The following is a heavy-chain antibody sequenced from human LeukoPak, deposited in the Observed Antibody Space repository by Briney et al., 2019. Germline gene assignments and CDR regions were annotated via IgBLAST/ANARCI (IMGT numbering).Heavy chain of an antibody. J-gene: IGHJ6*04. CDR3: ASFSGYEYYYYGMDV. D-gene: IGHD5-12*01. Sequence: GGSLRLSCAASGFTFSSYAMSWVRQAPGKGLEWVANIKQDGSEKYYVDSVKGRFTISRDNAKNSLYLQMNSLRAEDTAVYYCASFSGYEYYYYGMDVWGKGTTVTVSS. V-gene: IGHV3-7*03. CDR2: IKQDGSEK. CDR1: GFTFSSYA.